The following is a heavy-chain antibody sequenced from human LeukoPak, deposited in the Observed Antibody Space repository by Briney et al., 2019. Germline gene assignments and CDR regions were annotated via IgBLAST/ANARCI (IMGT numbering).Heavy chain of an antibody. CDR3: ARDPTCSGGSCYLNYYYYYGMDV. D-gene: IGHD2-15*01. V-gene: IGHV1-69*13. CDR1: GGTFSSYA. Sequence: AASVKVSCKASGGTFSSYAISWVRQAPGQGLEWMGGIIPIFGTANYAQKFQGRVTITADESTSTAYMELRSLRSDDTAVYYCARDPTCSGGSCYLNYYYYYGMDVWGQGTTVTVSS. J-gene: IGHJ6*02. CDR2: IIPIFGTA.